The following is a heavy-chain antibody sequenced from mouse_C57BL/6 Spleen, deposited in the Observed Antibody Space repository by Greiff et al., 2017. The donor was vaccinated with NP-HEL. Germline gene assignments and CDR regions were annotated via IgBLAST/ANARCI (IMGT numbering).Heavy chain of an antibody. J-gene: IGHJ1*03. CDR2: IYPGSGST. CDR3: ASTILDV. CDR1: GYTFTSYW. V-gene: IGHV1-55*01. Sequence: QVQLKESGAELVKPGASVKMSCKASGYTFTSYWITWVKQRPGQGLEWIGDIYPGSGSTNYNEKFKSKATLTVDTSSSTAYMQLSSLTSEDSAVYYCASTILDVWGTGTTVTVSS.